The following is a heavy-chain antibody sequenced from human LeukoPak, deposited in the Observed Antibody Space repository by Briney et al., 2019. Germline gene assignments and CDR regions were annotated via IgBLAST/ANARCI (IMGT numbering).Heavy chain of an antibody. V-gene: IGHV3-23*01. CDR1: GFTFGTYA. CDR3: AKGATGYCSSTSCLYYFDY. D-gene: IGHD2-2*01. Sequence: GGSLRLSCAASGFTFGTYAMSWVRQAPGKGLEWVSTVTADSTYYADSVKGRFTISRDNSKNTMYLQMDSLRAEDTAVYYCAKGATGYCSSTSCLYYFDYWGQGTLVTVSS. CDR2: VTADST. J-gene: IGHJ4*02.